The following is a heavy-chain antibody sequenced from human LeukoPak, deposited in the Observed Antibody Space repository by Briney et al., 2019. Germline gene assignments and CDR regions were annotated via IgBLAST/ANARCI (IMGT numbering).Heavy chain of an antibody. V-gene: IGHV4-39*07. D-gene: IGHD3-22*01. J-gene: IGHJ4*02. CDR1: GGSISSSSYY. CDR3: ARVQYYYDSSGKSGLYYFDY. Sequence: ASETLSLTCTVSGGSISSSSYYWGWIRQPPWKGLEWIGSIYYSGSTYYNPSLKSRVTISVDTSKNQFSLKLSSVTAADTAVYYCARVQYYYDSSGKSGLYYFDYWGQGTLVTVSS. CDR2: IYYSGST.